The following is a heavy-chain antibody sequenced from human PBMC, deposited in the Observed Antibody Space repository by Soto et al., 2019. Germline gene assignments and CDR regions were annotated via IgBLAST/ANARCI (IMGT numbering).Heavy chain of an antibody. CDR3: ARTYYDFWSGNWFDP. Sequence: SETLSLTCTVPGGSISSYYWSWIRQPPGKGLEWIGYIYYSGSTNYNPSLKSRVTISVDTSKNQFSLKLSSVTAADTAVYYCARTYYDFWSGNWFDPWGQGTLVTVSS. J-gene: IGHJ5*02. D-gene: IGHD3-3*01. CDR1: GGSISSYY. V-gene: IGHV4-59*01. CDR2: IYYSGST.